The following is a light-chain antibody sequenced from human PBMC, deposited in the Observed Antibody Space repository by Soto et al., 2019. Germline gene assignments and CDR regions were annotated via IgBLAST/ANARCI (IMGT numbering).Light chain of an antibody. J-gene: IGKJ2*01. Sequence: AIRMTQSPSSCSASTGDRVTITCRASQGISSYLAWYQQKPGKAPKLLIYAASTLQSGVPSRFSGSGSGTDFTLTISCLQSEDFATYYCQQYYSYPPYTFGQGTKLEIK. CDR2: AAS. CDR1: QGISSY. CDR3: QQYYSYPPYT. V-gene: IGKV1-8*01.